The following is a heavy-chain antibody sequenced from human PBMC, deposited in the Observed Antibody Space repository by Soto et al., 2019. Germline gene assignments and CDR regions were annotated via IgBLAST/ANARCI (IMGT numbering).Heavy chain of an antibody. CDR1: GFTFSSYG. CDR3: ARDMRGSGSYYGYYYYGMDV. V-gene: IGHV3-33*01. Sequence: GGSLRLSCAASGFTFSSYGMHWVRQAPGKGLEWVAVIWYDGSNKYYADSVKGRFTISRDNSKNTLYLQMNSLRAEDTAVYYCARDMRGSGSYYGYYYYGMDVWGQGTTVTVSS. J-gene: IGHJ6*02. CDR2: IWYDGSNK. D-gene: IGHD3-10*01.